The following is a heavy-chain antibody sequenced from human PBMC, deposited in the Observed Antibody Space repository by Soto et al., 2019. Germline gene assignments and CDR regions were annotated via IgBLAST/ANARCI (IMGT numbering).Heavy chain of an antibody. CDR2: TSTSSTTK. CDR3: AGSYSSAHWYFYX. V-gene: IGHV3-48*02. Sequence: GGSLRLSCAASGFSFSAYSMNWVRQAPGKGLEWISYTSTSSTTKYYAYSVRGRFSISRDNANDLLYLDMDKLRDEDTGIYYFAGSYSSAHWYFYXWGLGTPLTVSX. J-gene: IGHJ4*02. D-gene: IGHD3-10*01. CDR1: GFSFSAYS.